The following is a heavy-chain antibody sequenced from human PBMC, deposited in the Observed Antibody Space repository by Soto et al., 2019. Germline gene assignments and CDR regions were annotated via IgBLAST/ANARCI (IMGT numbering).Heavy chain of an antibody. D-gene: IGHD6-19*01. V-gene: IGHV3-7*03. CDR3: AKAVRGLAVLYYFAY. J-gene: IGHJ4*02. CDR1: GFTFSSYW. CDR2: IKQDGSEK. Sequence: PGGSLRLSCAASGFTFSSYWMSWVRQAPGKGLEWVANIKQDGSEKYYVDSVKGRFTISRDNAKNTLYLQMDSLRAEDTAVYYCAKAVRGLAVLYYFAYWGQGTLVTVSS.